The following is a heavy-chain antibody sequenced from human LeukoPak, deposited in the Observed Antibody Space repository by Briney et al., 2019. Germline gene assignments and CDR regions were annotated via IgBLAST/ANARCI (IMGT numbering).Heavy chain of an antibody. CDR3: ARGIDPTPNDVFDI. V-gene: IGHV3-30*03. J-gene: IGHJ3*02. D-gene: IGHD2-21*01. CDR1: GGSISSSS. Sequence: LSLTCTVSGGSISSSSYYWGWIRQPPGKGLEWVAVISYDGSKKYYADSVKGRFTISRDNSKNTLYLLMNSLRTEDTAVYYCARGIDPTPNDVFDIWGQGTMVTVSS. CDR2: ISYDGSKK.